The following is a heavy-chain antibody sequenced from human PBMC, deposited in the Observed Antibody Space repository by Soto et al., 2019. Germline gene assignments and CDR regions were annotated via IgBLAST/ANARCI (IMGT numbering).Heavy chain of an antibody. J-gene: IGHJ4*01. CDR1: GFIFSNAW. CDR2: VKSKTDGGTT. CDR3: TTDSYMTNIIVRFDY. V-gene: IGHV3-15*07. Sequence: EVHLVESGGGLVKPGGSLRLSCAASGFIFSNAWINWVRQAPGKGLEWVGRVKSKTDGGTTDFAAPVKGRFAISRDAKNMVYLEMNSLKTEDTAIYYCTTDSYMTNIIVRFDYWGHGTLVTVSS. D-gene: IGHD4-17*01.